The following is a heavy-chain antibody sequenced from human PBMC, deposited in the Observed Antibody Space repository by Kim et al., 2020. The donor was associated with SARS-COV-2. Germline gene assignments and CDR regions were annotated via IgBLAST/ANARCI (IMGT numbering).Heavy chain of an antibody. Sequence: SVKGRFTISRDNAKNSLYLQMNSLRAEDTAVYYCARVISSGSYYNAPFDYWGQGTLVTVSS. D-gene: IGHD3-10*01. V-gene: IGHV3-11*06. J-gene: IGHJ4*02. CDR3: ARVISSGSYYNAPFDY.